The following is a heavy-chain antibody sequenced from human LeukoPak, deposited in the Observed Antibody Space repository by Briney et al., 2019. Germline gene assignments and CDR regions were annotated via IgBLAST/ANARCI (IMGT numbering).Heavy chain of an antibody. Sequence: GGSRRLSCAASGFTVSDNAVNWVRQAPGKGLQWVSVIYSGSRPYYLDSVEGRFFISRDFAKNTVFLQMNSLRVEDTALYYCARDSPSSDALDIWGQGTMVTVAS. CDR2: IYSGSRP. CDR3: ARDSPSSDALDI. V-gene: IGHV3-66*01. CDR1: GFTVSDNA. J-gene: IGHJ3*02. D-gene: IGHD2-2*01.